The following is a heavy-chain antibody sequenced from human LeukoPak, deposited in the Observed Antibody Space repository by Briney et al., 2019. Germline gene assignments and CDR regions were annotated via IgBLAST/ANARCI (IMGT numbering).Heavy chain of an antibody. J-gene: IGHJ6*02. V-gene: IGHV3-43*02. CDR2: TSGDGGST. CDR1: GFTFDDYA. Sequence: LPGGSLRLSCAASGFTFDDYAMHWVRQAPGKGLEWVSLTSGDGGSTYYADSVKGRFTISRDNSKNSLYLQMNSLRTEDTALYYCAKDISSGWYRGADYGMDVWGQGTTVTVSS. D-gene: IGHD6-19*01. CDR3: AKDISSGWYRGADYGMDV.